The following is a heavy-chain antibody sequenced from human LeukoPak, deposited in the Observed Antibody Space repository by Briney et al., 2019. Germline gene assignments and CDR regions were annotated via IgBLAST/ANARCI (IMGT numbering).Heavy chain of an antibody. CDR1: GFTFSSYG. CDR3: AKDAAGTLGY. D-gene: IGHD6-13*01. J-gene: IGHJ4*02. CDR2: ISYDGSNK. V-gene: IGHV3-30*18. Sequence: QPGGSLRLSCAASGFTFSSYGMHWVRQAPGKGLEWVAVISYDGSNKYYADSVKGRFTISRDNSKNTLYLQMNSLRAEDTAVYYCAKDAAGTLGYWGQGTLVTVSP.